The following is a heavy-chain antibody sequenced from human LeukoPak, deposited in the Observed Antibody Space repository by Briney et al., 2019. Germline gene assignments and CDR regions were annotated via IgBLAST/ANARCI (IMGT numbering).Heavy chain of an antibody. D-gene: IGHD1-1*01. CDR1: GFTFSDYW. CDR2: IHPDGST. Sequence: GGSLRLSCAASGFTFSDYWMHWVRQVPGKGLVWVSRIHPDGSTTYAASVKGRFTVSRDNAKNTLYLQMNSLRAEDTAAYYCARVRYNSYSGMDLWGQGTTVTVS. V-gene: IGHV3-74*01. J-gene: IGHJ6*02. CDR3: ARVRYNSYSGMDL.